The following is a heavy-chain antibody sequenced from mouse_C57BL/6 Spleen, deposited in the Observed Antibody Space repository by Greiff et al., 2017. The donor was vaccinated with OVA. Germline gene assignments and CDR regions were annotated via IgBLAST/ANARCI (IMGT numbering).Heavy chain of an antibody. V-gene: IGHV1-74*01. D-gene: IGHD1-1*01. CDR1: GYTFTSYW. CDR3: AIQITTVRGFAY. Sequence: QVQLKQPGAELVKPGASVKVSCKASGYTFTSYWMHWVKQRPGQGLEWIGRIHPSASDTNYNQKFKGKATLTVDKYASTAYMQLSSLTSEDSAVYYCAIQITTVRGFAYWGQGTLVTVSA. CDR2: IHPSASDT. J-gene: IGHJ3*01.